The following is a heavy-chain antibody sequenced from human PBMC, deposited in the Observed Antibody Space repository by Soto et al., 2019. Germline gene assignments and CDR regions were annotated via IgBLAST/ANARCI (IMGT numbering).Heavy chain of an antibody. D-gene: IGHD3-3*01. CDR3: ARSFTTFGLLPLDY. CDR1: GASITSGDYF. J-gene: IGHJ4*02. V-gene: IGHV4-31*03. Sequence: SETLSLTCTISGASITSGDYFWNWIRQLPGKGLEWIGYISYTGASFSNPSLKSRVTISLGTSKEQFSLSLTSVTAADTAVYYCARSFTTFGLLPLDYWGQGILVTVSS. CDR2: ISYTGAS.